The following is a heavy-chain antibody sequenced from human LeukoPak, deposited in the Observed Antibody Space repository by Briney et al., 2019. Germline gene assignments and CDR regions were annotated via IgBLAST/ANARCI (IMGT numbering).Heavy chain of an antibody. J-gene: IGHJ4*02. V-gene: IGHV3-21*01. CDR3: GRDKSCCFAFDY. CDR1: GFSFSSYS. Sequence: PGGSLRLSCAASGFSFSSYSMNWVRQAPGKGLEWVSSISSSSSYIYYAESVKGRFTLSRDNAKKSLYLQMNSLRAEDTAVYFFGRDKSCCFAFDYWGQGTLVTASS. D-gene: IGHD3-10*01. CDR2: ISSSSSYI.